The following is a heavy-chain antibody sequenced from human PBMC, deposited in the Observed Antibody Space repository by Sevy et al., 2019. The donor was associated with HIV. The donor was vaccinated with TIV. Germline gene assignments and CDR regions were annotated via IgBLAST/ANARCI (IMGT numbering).Heavy chain of an antibody. CDR3: ARHCSGGSCYSLLPHYYYGMDV. CDR1: GFTFNMYW. D-gene: IGHD2-15*01. Sequence: GGSLRLSCAASGFTFNMYWMTWVRQAPGKGLEWVANIKEDGSERNYLDSVKGRFTISRDKAKESLYLQIISLRAEDTAVYYCARHCSGGSCYSLLPHYYYGMDVWGQGTTVTFSS. J-gene: IGHJ6*02. CDR2: IKEDGSER. V-gene: IGHV3-7*01.